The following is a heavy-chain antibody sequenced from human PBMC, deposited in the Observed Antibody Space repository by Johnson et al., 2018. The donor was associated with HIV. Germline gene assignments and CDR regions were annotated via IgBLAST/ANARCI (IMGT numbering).Heavy chain of an antibody. CDR1: GFTFSRYA. V-gene: IGHV3-48*04. D-gene: IGHD2-21*01. CDR2: ISGSGRTI. CDR3: VRRMVVGYHAFDI. J-gene: IGHJ3*02. Sequence: VQLVESGGGVVQPGRSLRLSCAASGFTFSRYAMHWVRQAPGKGLEWVSYISGSGRTISYADSVKGRFTIARDNAKNSLHLQMNSLRAEDTAVYYCVRRMVVGYHAFDIWGQGTVVTVSS.